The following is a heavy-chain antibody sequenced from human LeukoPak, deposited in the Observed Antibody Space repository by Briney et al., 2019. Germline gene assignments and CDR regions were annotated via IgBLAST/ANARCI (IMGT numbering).Heavy chain of an antibody. CDR2: IYTSGST. J-gene: IGHJ3*02. CDR3: ARDYYDSSGYGAFDI. V-gene: IGHV4-4*07. Sequence: SETLSLTCTVSGGSISSYYWSWVRQPAGKGLEWIGRIYTSGSTNYNPSLKSRVTMSVDTSKNQFSLKLSSVTAADTAVYYCARDYYDSSGYGAFDIWGQGTMVTVSS. D-gene: IGHD3-22*01. CDR1: GGSISSYY.